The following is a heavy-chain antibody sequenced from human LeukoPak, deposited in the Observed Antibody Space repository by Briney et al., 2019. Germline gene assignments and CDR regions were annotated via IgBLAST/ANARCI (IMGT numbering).Heavy chain of an antibody. D-gene: IGHD4-17*01. CDR1: GFTFSTYW. Sequence: GGSLRLSCVASGFTFSTYWMHCVPHAPGKRLLWVSRLSGDGSSIKYADSLKGRFTISRDNAKNTLYLQMDSLRADDTAVYFCARASTTVPNLLDNWGQGTLVSVSS. CDR2: LSGDGSSI. J-gene: IGHJ4*02. CDR3: ARASTTVPNLLDN. V-gene: IGHV3-74*03.